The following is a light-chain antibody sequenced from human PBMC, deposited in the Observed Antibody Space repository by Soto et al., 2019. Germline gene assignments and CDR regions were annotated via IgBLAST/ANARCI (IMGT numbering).Light chain of an antibody. CDR3: SSYTGGNPSYV. CDR2: EVT. CDR1: SSDVCGYDY. Sequence: QSVLTQHPSASGTPGQSVTISCPGTSSDVCGYDYVSWYQQHQGKAPKLMIYEVTIRPSGVSDRFSGSKSGNTASLTVSGLQAEDEADYYCSSYTGGNPSYVFGTGPKV. V-gene: IGLV2-8*01. J-gene: IGLJ1*01.